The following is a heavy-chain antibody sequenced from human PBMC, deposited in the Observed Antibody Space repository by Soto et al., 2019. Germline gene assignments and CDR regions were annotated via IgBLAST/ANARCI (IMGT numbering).Heavy chain of an antibody. D-gene: IGHD3-10*01. Sequence: GASLKISCKASGYDFARHWIGWVRQLPVKGFEWMGIIYPLDSDTRYNPSFQGQVTISADQSITTAYLQWSSLKASDTAMYYCARHVGRGKILYYYYGMDVWGQGTTVTVSS. V-gene: IGHV5-51*01. J-gene: IGHJ6*02. CDR1: GYDFARHW. CDR2: IYPLDSDT. CDR3: ARHVGRGKILYYYYGMDV.